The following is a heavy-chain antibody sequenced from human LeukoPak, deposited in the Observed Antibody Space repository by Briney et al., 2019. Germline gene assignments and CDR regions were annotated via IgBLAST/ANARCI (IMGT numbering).Heavy chain of an antibody. D-gene: IGHD4-23*01. V-gene: IGHV1-3*01. Sequence: ASVKVSCKASGYTFTSYAMHWVRQAPGQRLEWMGWINAGNGNTKYSQKFQGRVTITRDTSASTAYMELSSLRSEDTAVYYCARSEMTTVVPFDYWGQGTLVPVSS. CDR2: INAGNGNT. CDR3: ARSEMTTVVPFDY. CDR1: GYTFTSYA. J-gene: IGHJ4*02.